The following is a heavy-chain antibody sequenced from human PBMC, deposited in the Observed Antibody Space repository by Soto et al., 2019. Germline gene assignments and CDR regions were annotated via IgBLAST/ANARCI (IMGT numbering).Heavy chain of an antibody. CDR3: AREGELGFGDDYQYGMDV. Sequence: QVQLVQSGAEVRKPGASVKVSCKASGYTFLNYGISWVRQAPGQGLEWMGWISPYNGNKNYAEKLQGRVTMTTDTSANTAYMELRSLRSDDTAVYYCAREGELGFGDDYQYGMDVWGQGTTVTVSS. J-gene: IGHJ6*02. D-gene: IGHD3-3*01. V-gene: IGHV1-18*01. CDR1: GYTFLNYG. CDR2: ISPYNGNK.